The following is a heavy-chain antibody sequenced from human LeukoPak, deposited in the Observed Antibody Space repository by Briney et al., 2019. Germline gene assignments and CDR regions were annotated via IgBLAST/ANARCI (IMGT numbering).Heavy chain of an antibody. CDR1: GFTSSSYW. J-gene: IGHJ4*02. CDR3: ARVQGYYYASGSSYYFDY. D-gene: IGHD3-10*01. V-gene: IGHV3-7*01. Sequence: GGSLRLSCAASGFTSSSYWMSWVRQAPGKGLEWVANIKQDGSEKYYVDSVKGRFTISRDNAKNSLYLQMNSLRAEDTAVYYCARVQGYYYASGSSYYFDYWGQRTLVTVSS. CDR2: IKQDGSEK.